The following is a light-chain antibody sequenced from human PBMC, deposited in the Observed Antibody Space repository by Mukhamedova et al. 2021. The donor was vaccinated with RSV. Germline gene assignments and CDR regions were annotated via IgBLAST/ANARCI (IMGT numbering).Light chain of an antibody. J-gene: IGLJ2*01. Sequence: TGTSSDVGGYHYVSWYQQPPGKAPKLMIYEVSNRPSGVSNRFSGPKSGNTASLTIPGLQAEDEADYYCTSYAATSIVVFVVGTKLT. CDR1: SSDVGGYHY. CDR2: EVS. V-gene: IGLV2-14*01. CDR3: TSYAATSIVV.